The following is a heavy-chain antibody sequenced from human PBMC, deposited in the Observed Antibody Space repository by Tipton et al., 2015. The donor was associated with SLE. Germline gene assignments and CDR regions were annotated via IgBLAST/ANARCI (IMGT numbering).Heavy chain of an antibody. J-gene: IGHJ4*02. CDR2: INSDGSTT. D-gene: IGHD3-3*01. CDR3: ARGGYYDFWRGYYPFDY. CDR1: GFTFSSYW. V-gene: IGHV3-74*01. Sequence: SLRLSCAASGFTFSSYWMHWVRQAPGKGLVWVSRINSDGSTTSYADSVKGRFTISRDNAKNTLYLQMTSLRAEDTAVYYCARGGYYDFWRGYYPFDYWGQGTLVPVSS.